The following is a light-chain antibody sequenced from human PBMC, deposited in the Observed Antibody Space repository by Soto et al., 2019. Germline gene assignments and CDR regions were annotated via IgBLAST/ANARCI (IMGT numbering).Light chain of an antibody. Sequence: EIVLTPSPGTLSLSPGERATLSCRASQSVSNNYLAWYQQKPGQAPRLLIYDISSRATGIPDRFSGSVSGTDFTLTISRLEPEDFAVYYCQEYGMSRTFGQGTKVDIK. J-gene: IGKJ1*01. CDR2: DIS. CDR1: QSVSNNY. V-gene: IGKV3-20*01. CDR3: QEYGMSRT.